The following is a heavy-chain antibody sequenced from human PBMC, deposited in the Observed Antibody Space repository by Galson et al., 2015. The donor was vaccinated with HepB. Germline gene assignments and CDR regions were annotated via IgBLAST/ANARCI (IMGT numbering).Heavy chain of an antibody. CDR3: AREVEKEEGREGNYYNGMDV. V-gene: IGHV3-21*01. Sequence: SLRLSCAASGFTFSSYSMNWVRQAPGKGLEWVSSISSSSSYIYYADSVKGRFTISRDNAKNSLYLQMNSLRAEDTAVYYCAREVEKEEGREGNYYNGMDVWAQGTTVPVS. D-gene: IGHD5-24*01. CDR1: GFTFSSYS. J-gene: IGHJ6*02. CDR2: ISSSSSYI.